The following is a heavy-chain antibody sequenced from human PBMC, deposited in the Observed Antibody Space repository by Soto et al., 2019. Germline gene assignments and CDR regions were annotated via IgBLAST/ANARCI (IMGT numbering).Heavy chain of an antibody. CDR1: GGTFTTYD. J-gene: IGHJ4*02. CDR2: IIPLFDAT. CDR3: ARERSSSWYNGTFYFDS. V-gene: IGHV1-69*06. D-gene: IGHD6-19*01. Sequence: QVQLVQSGAEVRKPGSSVKVSCKASGGTFTTYDISWVRQAPGQGLEWMGGIIPLFDATKYAQKFQGRVTITADKSTGTAYMELSSLRSEDTAMYCCARERSSSWYNGTFYFDSWGQGTVATVSS.